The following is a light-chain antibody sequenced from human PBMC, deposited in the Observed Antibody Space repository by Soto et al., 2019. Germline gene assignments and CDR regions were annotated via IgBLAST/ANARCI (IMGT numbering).Light chain of an antibody. J-gene: IGLJ1*01. CDR1: SSDVGGYNY. CDR2: DVS. Sequence: QSALTQPRSVSGSPARSVTISCTGTSSDVGGYNYVSWYQQHPGKAPKLMIYDVSKRPSGVPDRFSGSKSGNTASLTISGLQAEDEADYYCYSYAGSYTFYVFGTGTKVTVL. V-gene: IGLV2-11*01. CDR3: YSYAGSYTFYV.